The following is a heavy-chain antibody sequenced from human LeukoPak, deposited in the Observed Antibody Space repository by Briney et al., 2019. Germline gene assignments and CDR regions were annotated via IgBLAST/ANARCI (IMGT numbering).Heavy chain of an antibody. CDR2: IYSGGST. V-gene: IGHV3-53*01. CDR3: ARVLGTTGTTRTNWFDP. J-gene: IGHJ5*02. Sequence: PGGSLRLSCAASGFTVNSNYMSWVRQAPGKGLEWVSVIYSGGSTYYADSVKGRFTISRDNAKNSLYLQMNSLRAEDTAVYYCARVLGTTGTTRTNWFDPWGQGTLVTVSS. CDR1: GFTVNSNY. D-gene: IGHD1-1*01.